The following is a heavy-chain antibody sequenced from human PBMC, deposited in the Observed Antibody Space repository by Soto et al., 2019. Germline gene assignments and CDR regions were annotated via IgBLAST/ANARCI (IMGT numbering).Heavy chain of an antibody. CDR2: ISSSSSYI. CDR1: GFTFSSYS. V-gene: IGHV3-21*01. CDR3: ARPPNYYDSRGYYGY. Sequence: GGSLRLSCAASGFTFSSYSMNWVRQAPGKGLEWVSSISSSSSYIYYADSVKGRFTISRDNAKNSLYLQMNSLRADDTAVYYCARPPNYYDSRGYYGYWGQGTLVTVSS. D-gene: IGHD3-22*01. J-gene: IGHJ4*02.